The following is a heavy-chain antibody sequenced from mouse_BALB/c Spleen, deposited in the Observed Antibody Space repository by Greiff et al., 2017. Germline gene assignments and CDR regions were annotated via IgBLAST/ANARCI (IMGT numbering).Heavy chain of an antibody. CDR3: ARGEYGNYGY. V-gene: IGHV3-2*02. CDR2: ISYSGST. Sequence: EVKLQESGPGLVKPSQSLSLTCTVTGYSITSDYAWNWIRQFPGNKLEWMGYISYSGSTSYNPSLKSRISITRDTSKNQFFLQLNSVTTEDTATYYCARGEYGNYGYWGQGTTLTVSS. D-gene: IGHD2-10*02. CDR1: GYSITSDYA. J-gene: IGHJ2*01.